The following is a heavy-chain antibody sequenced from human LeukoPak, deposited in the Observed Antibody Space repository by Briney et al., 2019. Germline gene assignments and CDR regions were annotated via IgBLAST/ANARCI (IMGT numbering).Heavy chain of an antibody. J-gene: IGHJ4*02. V-gene: IGHV3-23*01. Sequence: GGTLRLSCAASGLTFTSYGMSWVRQAPGKGLEWVSAISGSGGSTYYADSVKGRFTISRDNSKNTLYLQMNSLRAEDTAVYYCAKSAATTFDYWGRGTLVTVSS. D-gene: IGHD1-14*01. CDR3: AKSAATTFDY. CDR2: ISGSGGST. CDR1: GLTFTSYG.